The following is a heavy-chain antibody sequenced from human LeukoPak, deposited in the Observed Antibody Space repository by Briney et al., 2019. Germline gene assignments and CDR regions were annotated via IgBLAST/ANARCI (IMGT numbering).Heavy chain of an antibody. Sequence: SETLSLTCAVYGGSFSGYYWSWIRQPPGKGLEWIGEINHSGSTNYNPSLKSRVTISVDTSKNQFSLKLSSVTAADTAVYYCARGRGHSGSYRSEYFQHWGQGTLVTVSS. CDR1: GGSFSGYY. CDR3: ARGRGHSGSYRSEYFQH. CDR2: INHSGST. V-gene: IGHV4-34*01. D-gene: IGHD1-26*01. J-gene: IGHJ1*01.